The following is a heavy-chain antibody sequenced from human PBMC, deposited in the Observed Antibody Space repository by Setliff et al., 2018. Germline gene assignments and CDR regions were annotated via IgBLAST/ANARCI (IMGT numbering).Heavy chain of an antibody. D-gene: IGHD2-21*01. V-gene: IGHV4-38-2*01. CDR3: VRGRTSGLFLSRFGP. CDR1: SFSVNSGYF. Sequence: SETLSLTCAVSSFSVNSGYFRGWIRQPPGKGLEWIGEINHTGSTKYNPSLNSRLTISVDTSKDQFSLKLSSVTAADTAIYFCVRGRTSGLFLSRFGPWGQGTLVTVSS. CDR2: INHTGST. J-gene: IGHJ5*02.